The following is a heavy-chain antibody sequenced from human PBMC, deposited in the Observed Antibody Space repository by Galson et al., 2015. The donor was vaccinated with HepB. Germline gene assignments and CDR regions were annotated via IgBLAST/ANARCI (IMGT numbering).Heavy chain of an antibody. CDR2: ISTYNGNT. D-gene: IGHD3-10*01. CDR3: TRVKLLWFETLSTPGDLDF. J-gene: IGHJ4*02. V-gene: IGHV1-18*01. CDR1: GYTFGDYG. Sequence: SVKACCKSSGYTFGDYGVSWGRQAPGQGLDWLGGISTYNGNTNYAQKFQGRVRMTTDTSTGTAYMDLGSLRTDDTAVYYWTRVKLLWFETLSTPGDLDFWGQGPLVTVSS.